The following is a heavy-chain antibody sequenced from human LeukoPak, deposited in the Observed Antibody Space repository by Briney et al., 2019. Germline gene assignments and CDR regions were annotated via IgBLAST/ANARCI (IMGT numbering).Heavy chain of an antibody. Sequence: GGSLRLSCAASGFTFSSYSMNWVRQAPGKGLEWVSYISSSSSTIYYEDSVKGRFTISRDNAKNSLYLQMNSLRAEDTAVYYCARDTRTVVTRDFDYWGQGTLVTVSS. D-gene: IGHD4-23*01. J-gene: IGHJ4*02. CDR1: GFTFSSYS. CDR2: ISSSSSTI. CDR3: ARDTRTVVTRDFDY. V-gene: IGHV3-48*01.